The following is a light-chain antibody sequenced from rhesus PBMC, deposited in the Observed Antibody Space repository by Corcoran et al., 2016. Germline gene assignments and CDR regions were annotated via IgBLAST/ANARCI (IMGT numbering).Light chain of an antibody. V-gene: IGKV1-22*01. CDR1: QGITKE. CDR3: HHYSSTPYS. J-gene: IGKJ2*01. CDR2: EAS. Sequence: DIQMTQSPSSLSASVGDRVTITCRASQGITKELDWYQQEPGDTPKLLIYEASSWQSGIPSRFSGSGSGTDFTLSISSLQPDDFATYYCHHYSSTPYSFGQGPKVEIE.